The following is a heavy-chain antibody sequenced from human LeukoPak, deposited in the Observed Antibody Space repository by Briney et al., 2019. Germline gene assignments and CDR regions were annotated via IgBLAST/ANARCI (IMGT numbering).Heavy chain of an antibody. D-gene: IGHD6-25*01. CDR1: GGSFSGYS. V-gene: IGHV4-34*01. Sequence: SETLSLTCAVYGGSFSGYSWHWIRHPPVKGLEWIGEINHSGGTNYNPSLKSRVTISVDTSKKQFSLKLSSVTAADTAVYYCARHLSGIAAWFDPGGQGTLVAVSS. J-gene: IGHJ5*02. CDR3: ARHLSGIAAWFDP. CDR2: INHSGGT.